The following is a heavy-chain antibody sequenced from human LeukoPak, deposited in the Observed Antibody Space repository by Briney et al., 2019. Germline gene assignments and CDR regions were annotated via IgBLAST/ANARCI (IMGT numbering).Heavy chain of an antibody. CDR2: INPNSGGT. J-gene: IGHJ3*02. V-gene: IGHV1-2*02. Sequence: ASVKVSCKASGYTFTGYYMHWVRQAPGQGLEWMGWINPNSGGTNYAQKFQGRVTMTRDTSISTAYMELSRLRSDDTAVYYCARRKIAARGYAFDIWGQGTMVTVSS. CDR1: GYTFTGYY. CDR3: ARRKIAARGYAFDI. D-gene: IGHD6-6*01.